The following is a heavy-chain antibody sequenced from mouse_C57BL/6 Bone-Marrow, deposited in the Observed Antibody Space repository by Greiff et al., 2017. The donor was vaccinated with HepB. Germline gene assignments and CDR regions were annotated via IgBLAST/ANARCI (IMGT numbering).Heavy chain of an antibody. Sequence: EVQRVESGPELVKPGASVKISCKASGYSFTGYYMNWVKQSPEKSLEWIGEINPSTGGTTYNQKFKAKATLTVDKSSSTAYMQLKSLTSEDSAVYYCAREDYDGSAYWGQGTLVTVSA. CDR1: GYSFTGYY. V-gene: IGHV1-42*01. D-gene: IGHD2-4*01. CDR2: INPSTGGT. CDR3: AREDYDGSAY. J-gene: IGHJ3*01.